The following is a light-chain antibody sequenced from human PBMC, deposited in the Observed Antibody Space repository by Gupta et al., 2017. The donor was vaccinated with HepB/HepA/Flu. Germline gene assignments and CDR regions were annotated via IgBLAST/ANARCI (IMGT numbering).Light chain of an antibody. V-gene: IGLV1-44*01. J-gene: IGLJ1*01. CDR3: GTWDTIQNVFV. CDR2: NNS. Sequence: QSVVTQPPSASGTPGQRSTISCSGINSNVGSHNVKWFHQLPGRAPKLLIDNNSRRPSAIPARFSGSKSATSASLAIIGVQAEGEADYFCGTWDTIQNVFVFGTGTKVTVL. CDR1: NSNVGSHN.